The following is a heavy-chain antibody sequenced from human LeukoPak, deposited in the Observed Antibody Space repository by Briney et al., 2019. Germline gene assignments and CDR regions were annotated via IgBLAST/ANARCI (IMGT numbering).Heavy chain of an antibody. CDR1: GFTVSSNE. Sequence: GGSLRLSCSASGFTVSSNEMSWVRQAPGKGLEWVSSISGGSTYYADSRKGRFTISRDNSKSTLYLQMNSLRAEDAAVYYCAKCRNFDFWSGGDAFDIWGQGTMVTVSS. CDR2: ISGGST. V-gene: IGHV3-38-3*01. J-gene: IGHJ3*02. D-gene: IGHD3-3*01. CDR3: AKCRNFDFWSGGDAFDI.